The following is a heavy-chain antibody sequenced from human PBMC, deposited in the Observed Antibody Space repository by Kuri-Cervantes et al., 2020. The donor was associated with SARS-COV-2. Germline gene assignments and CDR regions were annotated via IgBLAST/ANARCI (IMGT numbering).Heavy chain of an antibody. J-gene: IGHJ1*01. CDR3: AKPKGEYDFWSGFRIGSIVN. D-gene: IGHD3-3*01. CDR2: VSYDGSNT. Sequence: GESLKISCAGSGFICSSFGMHWVRQAPGKGLEWVAVVSYDGSNTYYADAVKGRFTISRDNTKYTLYLEMNRLRAEDTAVYYCAKPKGEYDFWSGFRIGSIVNWGQGTLVTVSS. CDR1: GFICSSFG. V-gene: IGHV3-30*18.